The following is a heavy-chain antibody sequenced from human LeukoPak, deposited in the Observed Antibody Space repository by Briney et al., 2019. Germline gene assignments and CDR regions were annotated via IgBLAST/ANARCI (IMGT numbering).Heavy chain of an antibody. CDR3: ARDVLR. Sequence: SQTLSLTCTVSGDSITSGGYCWSWIRQRPGKGLEWIGYIYKTGSTYYNPSLKSRVTMSVDTSRNQFSLKLNSVTAADTAVYYCARDVLRWGQGTLVTVSS. J-gene: IGHJ1*01. CDR2: IYKTGST. V-gene: IGHV4-31*03. CDR1: GDSITSGGYC.